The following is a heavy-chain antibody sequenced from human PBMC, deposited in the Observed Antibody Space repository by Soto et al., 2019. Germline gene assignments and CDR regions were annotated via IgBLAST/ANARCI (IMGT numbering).Heavy chain of an antibody. CDR3: ARVRPSEVVPAAPHYYYYGMDV. Sequence: SETLSLTCTVSGGSISSGGYYWSWIRQHPGKGLEWIGYIYYSGSTYYNPSLKSRVTISVDTSKNQFSLKLSSVTAADTAVYYCARVRPSEVVPAAPHYYYYGMDVWGQGTTVTVSS. J-gene: IGHJ6*02. D-gene: IGHD2-2*01. V-gene: IGHV4-31*03. CDR1: GGSISSGGYY. CDR2: IYYSGST.